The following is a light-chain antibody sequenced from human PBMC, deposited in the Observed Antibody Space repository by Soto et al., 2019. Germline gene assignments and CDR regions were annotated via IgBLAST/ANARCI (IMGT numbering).Light chain of an antibody. CDR3: QQYNNWPLT. V-gene: IGKV3-15*01. Sequence: IVMTQSPATLSVSPGERATLSCRASQSVSSDLAWYQQKPGQAPRLLIYGASTRATGIPARISGSGSGAEFTLTISSLQSEDFAVYYCQQYNNWPLTFGGGTKVEIK. J-gene: IGKJ4*01. CDR1: QSVSSD. CDR2: GAS.